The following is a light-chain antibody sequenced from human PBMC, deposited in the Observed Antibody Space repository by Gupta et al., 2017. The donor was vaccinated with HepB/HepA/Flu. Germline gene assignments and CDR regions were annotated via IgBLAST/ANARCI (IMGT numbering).Light chain of an antibody. CDR2: DAS. Sequence: EIVLTQSPATLSLSPGERATLSCRASQSVSSYLAWYQQKPGQAPRLLICDASNRATGIPARFSGSGSGTDVTLTISSREQEDFAVYYCQQRSNWPMYTFGQGTKLEIK. V-gene: IGKV3-11*01. CDR1: QSVSSY. CDR3: QQRSNWPMYT. J-gene: IGKJ2*01.